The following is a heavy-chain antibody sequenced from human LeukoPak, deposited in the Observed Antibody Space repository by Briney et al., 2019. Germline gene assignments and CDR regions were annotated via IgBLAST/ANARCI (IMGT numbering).Heavy chain of an antibody. CDR1: GYTFTSYA. V-gene: IGHV1-3*03. D-gene: IGHD4-17*01. CDR3: AGYGDYVAFDI. Sequence: ASVKVSCKASGYTFTSYAMHWVRQAPGQRLEWMGWINAGNGNTKYSQEFQGRVTITRDTSASTAYMELSSLRSEDTAVYYCAGYGDYVAFDIWGQGTMVTVSS. J-gene: IGHJ3*02. CDR2: INAGNGNT.